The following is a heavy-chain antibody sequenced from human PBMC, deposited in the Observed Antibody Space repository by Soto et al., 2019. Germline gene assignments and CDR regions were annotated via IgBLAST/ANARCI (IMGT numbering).Heavy chain of an antibody. Sequence: QITLKESGPPLVKPTQTLTLTCTFSGFSLSTSGVGVGWIRQPPGKALEWLALIYWDDDKRYSPSLKSRLTITKDTSKNQVVLTMTNMDPVDTATYYCAHSSPWSGRYYYYYGMDVWGQGTTVTVSS. D-gene: IGHD3-10*02. CDR1: GFSLSTSGVG. CDR2: IYWDDDK. CDR3: AHSSPWSGRYYYYYGMDV. J-gene: IGHJ6*02. V-gene: IGHV2-5*02.